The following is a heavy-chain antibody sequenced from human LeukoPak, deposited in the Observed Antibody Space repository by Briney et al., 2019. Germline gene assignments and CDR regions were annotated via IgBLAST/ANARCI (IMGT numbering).Heavy chain of an antibody. CDR3: ARGAPYSSGWLAGY. V-gene: IGHV4-30-4*01. J-gene: IGHJ4*02. CDR1: GGSISSGDYY. CDR2: IYYSGST. Sequence: PSQTLSLTCTVSGGSISSGDYYWRWIRQSPGKGLEWIEYIYYSGSTYYNPSLKSRVTLSIYTSKNHFSLKLSSVTAADTAVYYCARGAPYSSGWLAGYWGQGTLVTVSS. D-gene: IGHD6-19*01.